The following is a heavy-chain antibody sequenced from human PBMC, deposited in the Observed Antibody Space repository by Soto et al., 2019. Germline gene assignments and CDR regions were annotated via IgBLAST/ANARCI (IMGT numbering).Heavy chain of an antibody. J-gene: IGHJ4*02. CDR3: ARSYYYDSSGNDDLDY. D-gene: IGHD3-22*01. CDR1: GFSLSTSGVG. Sequence: QITLKESGPTLVKPTQTLTLTCTFSGFSLSTSGVGVGWIRQPPGKALEWLALIYWNDDKRYSPSLKSRLTITKDTSKNHVVLTMTYMDPVDTATYYCARSYYYDSSGNDDLDYWGQGTLVTVSS. CDR2: IYWNDDK. V-gene: IGHV2-5*01.